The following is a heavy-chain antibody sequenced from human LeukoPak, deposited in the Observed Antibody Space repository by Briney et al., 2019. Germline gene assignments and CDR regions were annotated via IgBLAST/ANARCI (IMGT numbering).Heavy chain of an antibody. V-gene: IGHV3-7*01. J-gene: IGHJ4*02. Sequence: GGSLRLSCAASGFTLSSYWMSWVRQAPGKGLECVANINEDGSEKYYVDSVKGRFTISRDNTKNSLYLQMNSLRAEDTAVYYCATTTYFDYWGQGILVTVSS. CDR3: ATTTYFDY. CDR1: GFTLSSYW. D-gene: IGHD1-26*01. CDR2: INEDGSEK.